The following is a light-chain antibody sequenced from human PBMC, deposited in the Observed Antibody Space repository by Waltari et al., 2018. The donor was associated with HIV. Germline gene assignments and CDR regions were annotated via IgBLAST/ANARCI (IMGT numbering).Light chain of an antibody. V-gene: IGLV1-44*01. CDR2: SNN. CDR3: AAWDDSLNGPV. J-gene: IGLJ3*02. Sequence: QSVTTQPTSASGTPGKRVTIYCSGTTSTIGSNTVTWYRQHPGPAPKLHIHSNNQRPSGVSDRFSASKSGTSASLAISGLQSEDAADYYCAAWDDSLNGPVFGGGTKLTVL. CDR1: TSTIGSNT.